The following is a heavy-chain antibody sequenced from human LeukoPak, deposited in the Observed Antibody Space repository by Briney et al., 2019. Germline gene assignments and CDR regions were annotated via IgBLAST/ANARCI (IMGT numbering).Heavy chain of an antibody. CDR1: GYTFTRYG. CDR3: ARDCSGGSCYDGVDY. J-gene: IGHJ4*02. V-gene: IGHV1-18*01. D-gene: IGHD2-15*01. Sequence: ASVKVSCKASGYTFTRYGISWVRQAPGQGLEWMGWISGYNGNIKYAQKVQGRVTMTTDTSTSTAYMELSSLRSDDTAVYYCARDCSGGSCYDGVDYWGQGTLVTV. CDR2: ISGYNGNI.